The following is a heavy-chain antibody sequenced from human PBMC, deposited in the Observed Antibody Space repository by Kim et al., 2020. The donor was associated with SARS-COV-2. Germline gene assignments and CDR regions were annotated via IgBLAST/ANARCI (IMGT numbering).Heavy chain of an antibody. V-gene: IGHV3-33*05. CDR3: AREGCSGGSCYSVSYYYYGMDV. J-gene: IGHJ6*02. Sequence: GGSLRLSCAASGFTFSSYGIHWVRQAPGKGLEWVAVISYDGSNKYYADSVKGRFTISRDNSKNTLYLQMNSLRAEDTAVYYCAREGCSGGSCYSVSYYYYGMDVWGQGTTVTVSS. CDR1: GFTFSSYG. D-gene: IGHD2-15*01. CDR2: ISYDGSNK.